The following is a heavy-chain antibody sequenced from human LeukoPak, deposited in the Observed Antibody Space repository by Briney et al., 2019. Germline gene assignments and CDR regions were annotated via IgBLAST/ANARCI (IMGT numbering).Heavy chain of an antibody. CDR2: MNPNSGNT. J-gene: IGHJ4*02. CDR3: ARAIAAAGEFDY. CDR1: GYTFTSYD. Sequence: ASVKVSCKASGYTFTSYDINWVRQATGQGLEWMGWMNPNSGNTGYAQKFQGRVTITRNTSISTAYMEVSSLRSEDTAVYYCARAIAAAGEFDYWGQGTLVTVSS. V-gene: IGHV1-8*03. D-gene: IGHD6-13*01.